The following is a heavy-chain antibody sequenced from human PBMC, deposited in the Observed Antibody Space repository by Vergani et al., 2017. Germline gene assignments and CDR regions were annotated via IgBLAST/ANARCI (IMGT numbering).Heavy chain of an antibody. CDR1: EYSFGNYW. V-gene: IGHV5-51*01. D-gene: IGHD1-1*01. CDR3: ARHTTYTDS. CDR2: IYPADSDT. J-gene: IGHJ4*02. Sequence: EVELVQSGPEMRKPGESLKISCKGSEYSFGNYWIGWVRQRPGEGLEWMGIIYPADSDTRYSPSFQGQVTISADKSISTASLQWDSLKASDTALYYCARHTTYTDSWGQGTLVTVSS.